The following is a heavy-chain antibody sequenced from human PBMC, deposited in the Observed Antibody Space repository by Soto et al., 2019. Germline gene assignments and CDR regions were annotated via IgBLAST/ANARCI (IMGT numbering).Heavy chain of an antibody. Sequence: QVQLVQSGAEVKKPGSSVKVSCKASGGTFNRYAISWVRQAPGQGLEWMGGIIPIFGRGNDAQRFKGRVTITADESTGTAYMELSSLRSEDTGVYYCARSAITLFGVVSIPPHYYSEMDVWGQGTTVTVSS. J-gene: IGHJ6*02. CDR2: IIPIFGRG. CDR3: ARSAITLFGVVSIPPHYYSEMDV. CDR1: GGTFNRYA. D-gene: IGHD3-3*01. V-gene: IGHV1-69*01.